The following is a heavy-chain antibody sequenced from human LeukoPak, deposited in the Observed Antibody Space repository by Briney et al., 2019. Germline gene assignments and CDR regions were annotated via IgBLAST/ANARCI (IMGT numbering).Heavy chain of an antibody. Sequence: GGSLRLSCAASGFTFSSYAMSWVRQAPGKGLEWVSSISSSSSYIYYADSVKGRFTISRDNAKNSLYLQMNSLRAEDTAVYYCARDSFTYGMDVWGQGTTVTVSS. V-gene: IGHV3-21*01. J-gene: IGHJ6*02. CDR3: ARDSFTYGMDV. CDR2: ISSSSSYI. CDR1: GFTFSSYA.